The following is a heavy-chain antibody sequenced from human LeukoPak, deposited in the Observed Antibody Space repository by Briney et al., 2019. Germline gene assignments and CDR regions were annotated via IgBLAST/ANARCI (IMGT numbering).Heavy chain of an antibody. CDR1: VYNFIIYY. CDR2: INPICGST. J-gene: IGHJ6*02. CDR3: AREDVVLVDAVRYYYYGMDV. Sequence: ASVKVSCKASVYNFIIYYMHWVPHAPGQGREWMVLINPICGSTSYEQKFQDRVTMTRDTSTSTVYMELSSLKSEDTAVYYCAREDVVLVDAVRYYYYGMDVWGQGTTVTVSS. D-gene: IGHD2-8*01. V-gene: IGHV1-46*01.